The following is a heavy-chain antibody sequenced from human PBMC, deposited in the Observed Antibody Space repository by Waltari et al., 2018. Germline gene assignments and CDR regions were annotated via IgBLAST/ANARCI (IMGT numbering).Heavy chain of an antibody. CDR1: GFTFSSYA. V-gene: IGHV3-23*01. J-gene: IGHJ5*02. Sequence: EVQLLESGGGLVQPGGSLRLSCAASGFTFSSYAMRWVRQAPGKGLEWVSAISGSGGSTYYADSVKGRFTISRDNSKNTLYLQMNSLRAEDTAVYYCARYSSGYYYPNWFDPWGQGTLVTVSS. D-gene: IGHD3-22*01. CDR2: ISGSGGST. CDR3: ARYSSGYYYPNWFDP.